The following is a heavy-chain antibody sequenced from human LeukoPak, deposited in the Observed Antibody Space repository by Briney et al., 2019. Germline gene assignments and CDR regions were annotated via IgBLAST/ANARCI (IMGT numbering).Heavy chain of an antibody. V-gene: IGHV4-34*01. CDR2: INHSGST. CDR1: GGSFSGYY. J-gene: IGHJ3*02. CDR3: AGDRGWHDAFDI. Sequence: SETLSLTCAVNGGSFSGYYWSWIRQPPGKGLEWIGEINHSGSTNYNPSLKSRVTISVDTSKNQFSLKLSSVTAADTAVYYCAGDRGWHDAFDIWGQGTMVTVSS. D-gene: IGHD6-19*01.